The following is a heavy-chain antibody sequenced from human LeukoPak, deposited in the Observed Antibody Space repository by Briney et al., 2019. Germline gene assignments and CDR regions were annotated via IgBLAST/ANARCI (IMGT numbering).Heavy chain of an antibody. D-gene: IGHD5-24*01. CDR3: AKMAAFDY. V-gene: IGHV3-23*01. J-gene: IGHJ4*02. Sequence: GGSLSLSCAAPGFTFSSYAMSWVRQAPGKGLEWVSTISRSGDSTYYADSVKGRFTISRDNSKNTLYLQMNSLRAEDTAIYYCAKMAAFDYWGQGTLVTVSS. CDR2: ISRSGDST. CDR1: GFTFSSYA.